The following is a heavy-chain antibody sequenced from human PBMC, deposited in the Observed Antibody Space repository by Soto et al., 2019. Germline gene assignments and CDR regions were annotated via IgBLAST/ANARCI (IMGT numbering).Heavy chain of an antibody. CDR1: GGGNLRDYR. Sequence: VQLVQSGAEVKEPGSSVKVSCKASGGGNLRDYRTTWVRRAPGQGLEWMGGIIPKLGSANYAQKFQGRVTITADESTNSVYMELRSLRSDDTAVYYCAQGGEGYNFGAVYWGQGTPVTVSS. J-gene: IGHJ4*02. D-gene: IGHD5-12*01. CDR3: AQGGEGYNFGAVY. V-gene: IGHV1-69*01. CDR2: IIPKLGSA.